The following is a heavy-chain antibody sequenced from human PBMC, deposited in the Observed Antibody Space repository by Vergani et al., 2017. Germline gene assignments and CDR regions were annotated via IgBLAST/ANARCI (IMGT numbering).Heavy chain of an antibody. D-gene: IGHD6-13*01. CDR2: ISSSSSYI. Sequence: EVQLLESGGGLVQPGGSLRLSCAASGFTFSSYAMSWVRQAPGKGLEWVSSISSSSSYIYYADSVKGRFTISRDNAKNSLYLQMNSLRAEDTAVYYCATTATIAAAGSTYAPSEDWGQGTLVTVSS. CDR1: GFTFSSYA. CDR3: ATTATIAAAGSTYAPSED. V-gene: IGHV3-21*01. J-gene: IGHJ4*02.